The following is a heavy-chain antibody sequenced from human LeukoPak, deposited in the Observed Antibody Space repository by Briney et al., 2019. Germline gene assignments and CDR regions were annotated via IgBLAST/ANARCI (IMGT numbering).Heavy chain of an antibody. D-gene: IGHD1-26*01. J-gene: IGHJ4*02. CDR1: GFFFNSYA. CDR2: ISASGGRT. CDR3: AKGQKWELPLDF. Sequence: GGSLRLSCAASGFFFNSYAMTWVRQAPGKGLEWVSTISASGGRTYYTDSVKDRFTISRDISKSTLYLQMNSLRAEDTALYYCAKGQKWELPLDFWGQGTLVTVSS. V-gene: IGHV3-23*01.